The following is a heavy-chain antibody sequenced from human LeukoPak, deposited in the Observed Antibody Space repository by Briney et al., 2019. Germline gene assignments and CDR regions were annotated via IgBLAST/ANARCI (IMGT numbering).Heavy chain of an antibody. D-gene: IGHD3-10*01. V-gene: IGHV4-34*01. Sequence: SETLSLTCAVYGGSFSGYYWSWIRQPPGKGLEWIGEINHSGSTNYNPSLKSRVTISVDTSKNQFSLKLSSVTAADTAVYYCARELKRFGELLPGIWFDPWGQGTLVTVSS. CDR1: GGSFSGYY. J-gene: IGHJ5*02. CDR3: ARELKRFGELLPGIWFDP. CDR2: INHSGST.